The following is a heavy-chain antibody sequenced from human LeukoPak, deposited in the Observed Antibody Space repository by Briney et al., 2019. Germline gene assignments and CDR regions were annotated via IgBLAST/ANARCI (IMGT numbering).Heavy chain of an antibody. CDR2: INAYNGNT. CDR3: ARSYPGVAARLTMDV. Sequence: ASVKVSCKASGYAFTSYGISWVRQAPGQGLEWMGWINAYNGNTNYVQKFQGRVTMTTDTSTSTVHMELRSLRSDDTGVYYCARSYPGVAARLTMDVWGKGTTVTVSS. D-gene: IGHD6-6*01. V-gene: IGHV1-18*01. J-gene: IGHJ6*03. CDR1: GYAFTSYG.